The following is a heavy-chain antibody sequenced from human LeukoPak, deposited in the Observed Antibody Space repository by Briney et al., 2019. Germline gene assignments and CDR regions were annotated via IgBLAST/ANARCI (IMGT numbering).Heavy chain of an antibody. CDR1: GFTFSSYA. Sequence: GRSLRLSCAASGFTFSSYAMHWVRQAPGKGLEWVAVISYDGSNKYYADSVKGRFTISRDNSKNTLYLQVNSLRAEDTAVYYCAREGLAGAYDYWGQGTLVTVSS. CDR3: AREGLAGAYDY. V-gene: IGHV3-30*04. D-gene: IGHD1-26*01. J-gene: IGHJ4*02. CDR2: ISYDGSNK.